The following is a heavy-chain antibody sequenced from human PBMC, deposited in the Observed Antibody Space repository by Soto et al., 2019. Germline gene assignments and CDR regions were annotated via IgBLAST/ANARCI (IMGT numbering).Heavy chain of an antibody. CDR2: IYWNDDK. V-gene: IGHV2-5*01. Sequence: SGPTLVNPTQTLTLTCTFSGFSLSTSGVGAGWIRQPPGKALEWLALIYWNDDKRYSPSLKSRLTITKDTSKNQVVLTMTNMEHVDTATYYCANSRNYDFWSGYYVFDYWGQGTLVTVSS. CDR1: GFSLSTSGVG. D-gene: IGHD3-3*01. CDR3: ANSRNYDFWSGYYVFDY. J-gene: IGHJ4*02.